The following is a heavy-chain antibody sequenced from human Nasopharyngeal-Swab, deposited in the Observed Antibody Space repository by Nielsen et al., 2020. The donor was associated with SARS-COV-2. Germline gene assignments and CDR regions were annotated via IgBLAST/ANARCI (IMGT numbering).Heavy chain of an antibody. V-gene: IGHV4-59*01. Sequence: SETLSLTCTVSGSSISSYYWSWIRQPPGQGLEWIGYISHVGTTFYNPSFKSRATISVDTSKNQFSLKLSSLTAADTAVYYCAREDARFDPWGQGTLVTVSS. CDR3: AREDARFDP. CDR2: ISHVGTT. J-gene: IGHJ5*02. CDR1: GSSISSYY.